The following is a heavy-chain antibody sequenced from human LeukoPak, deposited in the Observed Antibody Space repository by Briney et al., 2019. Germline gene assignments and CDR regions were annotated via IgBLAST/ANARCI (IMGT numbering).Heavy chain of an antibody. V-gene: IGHV4-4*07. J-gene: IGHJ4*02. CDR3: ARDREHSYGSDFGH. CDR2: ANVGGHR. Sequence: SDTLSLTCTVSGGCIHTYYWAWIRQPAGKGLEWVGRANVGGHRDYNPSLKSRVSMSIDESANQFSLNLMSVTAADTAVYYCARDREHSYGSDFGHWGQGILVTVSA. D-gene: IGHD5-18*01. CDR1: GGCIHTYY.